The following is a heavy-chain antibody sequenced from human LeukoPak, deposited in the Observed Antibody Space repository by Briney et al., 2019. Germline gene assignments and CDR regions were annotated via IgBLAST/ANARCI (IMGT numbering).Heavy chain of an antibody. CDR1: GGSTSSGSYY. D-gene: IGHD3-22*01. J-gene: IGHJ4*02. V-gene: IGHV4-61*02. CDR2: IYTSGST. CDR3: ARAADSSGYFYYFDY. Sequence: SETLSLTCTVSGGSTSSGSYYWSWIRQPAGKGLEWIGRIYTSGSTNYNPSLKSRVTISVDTSKNQFSLKLSSVTAADTAVYYCARAADSSGYFYYFDYWGQGTLVTVSS.